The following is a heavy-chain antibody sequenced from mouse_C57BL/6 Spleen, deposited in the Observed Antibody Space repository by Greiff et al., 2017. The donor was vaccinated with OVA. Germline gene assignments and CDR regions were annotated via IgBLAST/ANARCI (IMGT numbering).Heavy chain of an antibody. CDR1: GFTFSSYA. V-gene: IGHV5-4*01. CDR2: ISDGGSYT. Sequence: EVQLVESGGGLVKPGGSLKLSCAASGFTFSSYAMSWVRQTPEKRLEWVATISDGGSYTYYPDNVKGRFTISRDNAKNNLYLQMSHLKSEDTAMYYCARDSPLFAYWGQGTLVTVSA. J-gene: IGHJ3*01. CDR3: ARDSPLFAY.